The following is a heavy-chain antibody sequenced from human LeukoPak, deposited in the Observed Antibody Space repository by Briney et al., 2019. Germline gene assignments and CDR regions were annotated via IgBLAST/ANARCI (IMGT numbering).Heavy chain of an antibody. CDR1: GFSLRSSPMG. V-gene: IGHV2-5*02. CDR3: AHRLDLVGNWHSGAFDF. D-gene: IGHD1/OR15-1a*01. Sequence: SGPTLVNPTETLTLTCTFSGFSLRSSPMGVGWIRQPPGKALEWLALIYWDDDKRYRPSPQSRLTITKDTSKNQVVLTMTNMDPVDTATYFCAHRLDLVGNWHSGAFDFWGRGTMVTVSS. CDR2: IYWDDDK. J-gene: IGHJ3*01.